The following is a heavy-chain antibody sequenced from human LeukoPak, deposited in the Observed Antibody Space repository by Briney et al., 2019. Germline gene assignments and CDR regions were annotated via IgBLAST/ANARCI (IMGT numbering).Heavy chain of an antibody. D-gene: IGHD4-17*01. CDR3: TGLKVDDYGHQLYYYGMDV. CDR2: IYNSGST. V-gene: IGHV4-59*01. Sequence: PSETLSLTCTVSGGSMSSYYWSWIRKPPGKGLGWIGYIYNSGSTNYNPSLKSRDTISVHPSKNQFYPKLSYVTAADTAVYYYTGLKVDDYGHQLYYYGMDVWGKGTTVTVSS. CDR1: GGSMSSYY. J-gene: IGHJ6*04.